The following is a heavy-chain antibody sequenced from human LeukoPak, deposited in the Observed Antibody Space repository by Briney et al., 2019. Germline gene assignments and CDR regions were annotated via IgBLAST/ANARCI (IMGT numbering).Heavy chain of an antibody. J-gene: IGHJ4*02. D-gene: IGHD3-10*02. CDR3: ARVTMFPYYFDY. Sequence: PGGSLRLSCAASGSGFTFNNYWMHWVRQAPGKGLVWVSRINADGSTTSYADSVRGRFTISRDNAKNTLYLQMNSLRAEDTAVYYCARVTMFPYYFDYWGQGTLVTVSS. CDR2: INADGSTT. CDR1: GSGFTFNNYW. V-gene: IGHV3-74*01.